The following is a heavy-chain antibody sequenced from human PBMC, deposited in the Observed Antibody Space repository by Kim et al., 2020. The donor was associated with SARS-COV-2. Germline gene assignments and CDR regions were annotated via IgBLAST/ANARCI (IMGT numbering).Heavy chain of an antibody. V-gene: IGHV3-48*03. CDR3: AREEGGVADAFDI. J-gene: IGHJ3*02. CDR2: ISSSGSTI. CDR1: GFTFSSYE. Sequence: GGSLRLSCAASGFTFSSYEMNWVRQAPGKGLEWVSYISSSGSTIYYADSVKGRFTISRDNAKNSLYLQMNSLRAEDTAVYYCAREEGGVADAFDIWGQGTMVTVSS. D-gene: IGHD3-16*01.